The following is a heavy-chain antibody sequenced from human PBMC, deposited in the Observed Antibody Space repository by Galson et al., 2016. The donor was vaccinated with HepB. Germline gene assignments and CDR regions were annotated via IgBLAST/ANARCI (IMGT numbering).Heavy chain of an antibody. V-gene: IGHV1-69*06. J-gene: IGHJ4*02. D-gene: IGHD2-21*02. CDR2: IIPLFGTA. Sequence: SVKVSCKASGGTLSNNAISWVRQAPGEGLVWMGGIIPLFGTAKYAQEFQGRLTITADKSTNTAYMELSSLSSKDTAVYFCASRSAIRLVFDYWGQGTLVTVSS. CDR3: ASRSAIRLVFDY. CDR1: GGTLSNNA.